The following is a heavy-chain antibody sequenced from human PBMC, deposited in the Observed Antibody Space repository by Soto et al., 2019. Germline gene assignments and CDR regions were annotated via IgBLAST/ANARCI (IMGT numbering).Heavy chain of an antibody. CDR2: IYYSGST. CDR3: ASLVSLFGVIGTSYFQH. V-gene: IGHV4-59*01. D-gene: IGHD3-3*01. J-gene: IGHJ1*01. CDR1: GGSLSSYY. Sequence: SETLSLTCTVSGGSLSSYYWSWIRQPPGKGLEWIGYIYYSGSTNYNPSLKSRVTISVDTSKNQFSLKLSSVTAADTAVYYCASLVSLFGVIGTSYFQHWGQGTPVTVSS.